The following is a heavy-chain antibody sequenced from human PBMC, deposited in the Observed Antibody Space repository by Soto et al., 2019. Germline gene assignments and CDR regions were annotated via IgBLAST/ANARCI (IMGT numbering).Heavy chain of an antibody. CDR3: ARGFYDSSGYYYGDTFDY. D-gene: IGHD3-22*01. CDR1: GFTFSSYG. J-gene: IGHJ4*02. V-gene: IGHV3-33*01. CDR2: IWYDGSNK. Sequence: PGGSLRLSCAASGFTFSSYGMHWVRQAPGKGLEWVAVIWYDGSNKYYADSVKGRFTISRDNSKNTLYLQMNSLRAEDTAVYYCARGFYDSSGYYYGDTFDYWAQRTLVTVSS.